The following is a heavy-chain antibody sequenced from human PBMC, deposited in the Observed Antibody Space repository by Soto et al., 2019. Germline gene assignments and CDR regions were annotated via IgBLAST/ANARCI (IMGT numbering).Heavy chain of an antibody. CDR2: INAGNGNT. CDR3: ARGQPSWHSSGSYYFDY. D-gene: IGHD6-19*01. J-gene: IGHJ4*02. V-gene: IGHV1-3*01. CDR1: GYTFTSYA. Sequence: GASVKVSCKASGYTFTSYAMHWVRQAPGQRLEWMGWINAGNGNTKYSQKFQGRVTITRDTSASTAYMELSSLRSEDTAVYYCARGQPSWHSSGSYYFDYWGQGTLVTVSS.